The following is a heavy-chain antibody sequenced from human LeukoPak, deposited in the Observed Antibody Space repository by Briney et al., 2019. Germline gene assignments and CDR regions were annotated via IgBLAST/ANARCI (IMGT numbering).Heavy chain of an antibody. D-gene: IGHD3-10*01. CDR3: ALPMVRGARSNWFDP. V-gene: IGHV3-23*01. J-gene: IGHJ5*02. CDR1: GFTFSSYA. CDR2: ISGSGGST. Sequence: GGSLRLSCAASGFTFSSYAMSWVRQAPGKGLEWVSAISGSGGSTYYADSVKGRFTISRDNSKNTLHLQMNSLRAEDTAVYYCALPMVRGARSNWFDPWGQGTLVTVSS.